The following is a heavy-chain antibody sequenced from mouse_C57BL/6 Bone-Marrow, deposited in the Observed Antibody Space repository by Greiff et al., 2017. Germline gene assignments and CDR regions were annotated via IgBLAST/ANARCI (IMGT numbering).Heavy chain of an antibody. J-gene: IGHJ2*01. CDR2: IHPNSGST. D-gene: IGHD4-1*01. CDR3: ARANWAHFDY. CDR1: GSTFTSYW. V-gene: IGHV1-64*01. Sequence: VQLQQPGAELVKPGASVKLSCKASGSTFTSYWMHWVKQRPGQGLEWIGMIHPNSGSTNYNEKFQSKATLTVDKSSSTAYMQLSSLTSEDSAVYSCARANWAHFDYWGQGTTRTVSA.